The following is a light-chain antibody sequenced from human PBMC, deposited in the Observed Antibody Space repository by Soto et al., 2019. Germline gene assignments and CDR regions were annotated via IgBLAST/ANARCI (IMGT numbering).Light chain of an antibody. CDR2: DVS. V-gene: IGLV2-14*01. Sequence: QPALTQPASVSGSPGQSITISCTGTSSDVGGYNYVSWYQQHPGKAPKLMIYDVSNRPSGVSNRFSGSKSGNTASLTISGLQAEDEADYYCRSYTSSSTPVVFGGGTKLTVL. J-gene: IGLJ2*01. CDR3: RSYTSSSTPVV. CDR1: SSDVGGYNY.